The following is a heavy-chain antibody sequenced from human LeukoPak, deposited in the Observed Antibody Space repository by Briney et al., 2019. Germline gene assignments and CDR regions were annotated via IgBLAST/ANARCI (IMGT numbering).Heavy chain of an antibody. CDR3: ARDTISNWASDY. CDR1: GFTGYG. D-gene: IGHD1-1*01. Sequence: RTGGSLRLSCAASGFTGYGMSWVRQAPGKGLEWVSGISWNGGNTGYADSVKGRFTISRDSAKNYLYLQMTSLRAEDTAFYYCARDTISNWASDYWGQGTLVTVSS. V-gene: IGHV3-20*04. CDR2: ISWNGGNT. J-gene: IGHJ4*02.